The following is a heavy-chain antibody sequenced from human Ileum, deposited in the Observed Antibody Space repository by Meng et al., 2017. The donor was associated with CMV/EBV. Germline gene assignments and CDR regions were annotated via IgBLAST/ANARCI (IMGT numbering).Heavy chain of an antibody. CDR3: ARGSRAYGMDV. J-gene: IGHJ6*02. D-gene: IGHD2-2*01. V-gene: IGHV3-21*01. CDR1: RFPFANYA. CDR2: ISNSGSET. Sequence: GVLKISCAASRFPFANYAMNWVRQAPGKGLESVSSISNSGSETYYAASVKGRFTISRDNAKDSLYLQMNSLRTEDTAVYFCARGSRAYGMDVWGQGTTVTVSS.